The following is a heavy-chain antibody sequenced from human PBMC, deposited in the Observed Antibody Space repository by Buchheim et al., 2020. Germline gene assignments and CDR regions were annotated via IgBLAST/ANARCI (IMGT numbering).Heavy chain of an antibody. CDR2: INHSGST. V-gene: IGHV4-34*01. CDR1: GGSFSGFY. CDR3: ARVRGGTTVVTREV. Sequence: QVQLQQWGAGLLKPSETLSLTCAVYGGSFSGFYWSWLRQPPGTGLEWIGEINHSGSTNYNPSLKSRVTISVDTSKNQFSLKLSSVTAADTAVYYCARVRGGTTVVTREVWGQGTL. J-gene: IGHJ4*02. D-gene: IGHD4-23*01.